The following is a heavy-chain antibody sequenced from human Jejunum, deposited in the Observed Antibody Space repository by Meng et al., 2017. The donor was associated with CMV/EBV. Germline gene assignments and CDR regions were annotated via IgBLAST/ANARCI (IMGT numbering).Heavy chain of an antibody. CDR2: VYYSGSA. Sequence: VSGESMRSHYWTWIRQPPGKGLEWMGHVYYSGSATYSPSLRSRVSISIDTSKTHFSLKVTSVTAADTAMYYCARDNGDYYYGMDVWGQGTPVTVSS. CDR1: GESMRSHY. CDR3: ARDNGDYYYGMDV. J-gene: IGHJ6*02. D-gene: IGHD4-17*01. V-gene: IGHV4-59*11.